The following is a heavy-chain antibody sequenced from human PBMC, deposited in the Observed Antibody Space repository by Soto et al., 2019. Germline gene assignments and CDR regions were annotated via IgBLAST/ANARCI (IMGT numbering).Heavy chain of an antibody. J-gene: IGHJ6*02. CDR1: RGTFNTSP. D-gene: IGHD3-3*01. CDR3: ATPHLRGRHYDFRSPPTASLYHYGLGV. Sequence: QVQLAQSGAEVKKPGSSVRVSCQTSRGTFNTSPISWMRQAPGQGLEWLGDILPVFGMVNYAQQFQDRLISPADESTTSVCMEVSRLTPEDTAVYFCATPHLRGRHYDFRSPPTASLYHYGLGVWGQGTTVIVSS. CDR2: ILPVFGMV. V-gene: IGHV1-69*01.